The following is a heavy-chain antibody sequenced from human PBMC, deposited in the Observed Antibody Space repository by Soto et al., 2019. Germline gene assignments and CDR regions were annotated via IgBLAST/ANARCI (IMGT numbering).Heavy chain of an antibody. D-gene: IGHD1-26*01. Sequence: ASVKVSCKASGGTFSSYAISWVRQAPGQGLEWMGGIIPIFGTANYAQKFQGRVTITADESTSTAYMELSSLRSEDTAVYYCARAPLSGSYYYYGMDVWGQGTTVTVSS. V-gene: IGHV1-69*13. CDR1: GGTFSSYA. CDR2: IIPIFGTA. CDR3: ARAPLSGSYYYYGMDV. J-gene: IGHJ6*02.